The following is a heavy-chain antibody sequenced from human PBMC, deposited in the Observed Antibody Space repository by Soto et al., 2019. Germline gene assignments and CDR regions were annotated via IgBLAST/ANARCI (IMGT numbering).Heavy chain of an antibody. CDR2: ISSSGSTI. Sequence: GGSLRLSCAASGFTFSSYEMNWVRQAPGKGLEWVSYISSSGSTIYYADSVKGRFTISRDNAKNSLYLQMNSLRAEDTAVYYCAREPTVTTLYGMDVWGQGTTVTVS. V-gene: IGHV3-48*03. J-gene: IGHJ6*02. CDR3: AREPTVTTLYGMDV. D-gene: IGHD4-17*01. CDR1: GFTFSSYE.